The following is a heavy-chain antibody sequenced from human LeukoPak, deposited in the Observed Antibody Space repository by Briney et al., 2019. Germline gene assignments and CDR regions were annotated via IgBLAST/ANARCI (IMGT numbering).Heavy chain of an antibody. D-gene: IGHD3-22*01. V-gene: IGHV3-30*04. CDR2: ISYDGSKT. Sequence: PGGSLRLSCAASGFTFTSYALHWVRQAPGKGLEWVAGISYDGSKTYYTDSVKGRFTTSRDNSKNTLYLQMNSLRAADAAVYYCARDYYDATGPVYFDHWGQGALVTVSS. CDR3: ARDYYDATGPVYFDH. CDR1: GFTFTSYA. J-gene: IGHJ4*02.